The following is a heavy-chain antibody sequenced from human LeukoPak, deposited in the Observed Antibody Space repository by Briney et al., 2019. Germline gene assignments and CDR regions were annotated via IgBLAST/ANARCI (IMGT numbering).Heavy chain of an antibody. CDR2: ISSSSSYI. CDR1: GFTFSSYS. D-gene: IGHD3-16*01. J-gene: IGHJ4*02. Sequence: GGSLRLSCAASGFTFSSYSMNWVRQAPGKGLEWVSSISSSSSYIYYADSVKGRFTISRDNAKNSLYLQMNSLRAEDTAVYYRAPAREVTSGFDYWGQGTLVTVSS. V-gene: IGHV3-21*01. CDR3: APAREVTSGFDY.